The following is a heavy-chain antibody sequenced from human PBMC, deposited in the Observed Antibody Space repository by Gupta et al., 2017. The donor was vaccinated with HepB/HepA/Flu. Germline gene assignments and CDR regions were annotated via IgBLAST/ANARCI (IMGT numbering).Heavy chain of an antibody. J-gene: IGHJ6*02. D-gene: IGHD3-22*01. CDR1: GGSISRGAYL. CDR3: ARDRYYYESGGARTPYGMDV. V-gene: IGHV4-31*03. CDR2: IYYTGST. Sequence: QVQLQESGPGLVKPSQTLSLTCIVSGGSISRGAYLWSWVRPHPGKGLEWIGYIYYTGSTYYNPSLKSRVTISVDTSKNQLSLNLNSVTAADTAVYYCARDRYYYESGGARTPYGMDVWGQGTTVTVSS.